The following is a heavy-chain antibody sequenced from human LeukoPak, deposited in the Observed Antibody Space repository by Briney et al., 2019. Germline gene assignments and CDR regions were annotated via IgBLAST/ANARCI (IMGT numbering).Heavy chain of an antibody. CDR1: GYTFTSYD. Sequence: ASVKVSCKGSGYTFTSYDINWVRQATGQGVEWMGGMNPNSGKTGYEQKFQGRVTMTTHTSISTAYMELSSLRSEDTAVYYCARGDDILTVYSFDYWGQGTLVTVSS. J-gene: IGHJ4*02. CDR2: MNPNSGKT. V-gene: IGHV1-8*01. CDR3: ARGDDILTVYSFDY. D-gene: IGHD3-9*01.